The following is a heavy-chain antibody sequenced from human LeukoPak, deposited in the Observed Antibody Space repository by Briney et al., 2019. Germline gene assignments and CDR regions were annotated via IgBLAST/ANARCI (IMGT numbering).Heavy chain of an antibody. V-gene: IGHV3-30*03. D-gene: IGHD2-21*01. J-gene: IGHJ4*02. CDR3: ARVGMISYSFDY. CDR1: GFTFSSYA. Sequence: GGSLRLSCAASGFTFSSYAMHWVRQAPGKGLEWVAVISYDGGNKYYVDSVKGRFTISRDNSKNTLYLQMNSLRAEDTAVYYCARVGMISYSFDYWGQGTLVTVSS. CDR2: ISYDGGNK.